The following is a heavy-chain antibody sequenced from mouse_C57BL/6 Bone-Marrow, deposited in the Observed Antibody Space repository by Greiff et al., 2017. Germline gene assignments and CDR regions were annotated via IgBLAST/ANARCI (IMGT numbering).Heavy chain of an antibody. D-gene: IGHD1-1*01. CDR3: TVYYGSTGFDY. J-gene: IGHJ2*01. Sequence: EVKVEESGGGLVQPGGSMKLSCVASGFTFSNYWMNWVRQSPEKGLEWVAQIRLKSDNYATHYAESVKGRFTISRDDSKSSVYLQMNNLRAEDTGIYYCTVYYGSTGFDYWGQGTTLTVSS. CDR2: IRLKSDNYAT. CDR1: GFTFSNYW. V-gene: IGHV6-3*01.